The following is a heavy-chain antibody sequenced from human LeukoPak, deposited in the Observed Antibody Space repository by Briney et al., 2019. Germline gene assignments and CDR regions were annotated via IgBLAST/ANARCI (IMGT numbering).Heavy chain of an antibody. CDR3: ARGGYYGSGSFPDY. CDR1: GGTFSSYA. Sequence: SVKVSCKASGGTFSSYAISWVRQAPGQGLEWMGGIIPIFGTANYAQKFQGRVTITADESTSTAYMDLRSLTSDDTAVCYCARGGYYGSGSFPDYWGQGTLVTVSS. D-gene: IGHD3-10*01. J-gene: IGHJ4*02. V-gene: IGHV1-69*13. CDR2: IIPIFGTA.